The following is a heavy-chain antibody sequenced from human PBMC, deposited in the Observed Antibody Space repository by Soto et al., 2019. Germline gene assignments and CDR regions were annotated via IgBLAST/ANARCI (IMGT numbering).Heavy chain of an antibody. CDR3: ARYDSSGYYWPYYYYGMDV. CDR1: GFSFSSYG. V-gene: IGHV3-30*03. J-gene: IGHJ6*02. Sequence: GGSLKLSCAASGFSFSSYGMHWVRQAPGKGLEWVAMISYDGTDEYYADSVKGRFTISRDNSKNAVYLQMNSLRAEDTAVYYCARYDSSGYYWPYYYYGMDVWGQGTTVTVSS. CDR2: ISYDGTDE. D-gene: IGHD3-22*01.